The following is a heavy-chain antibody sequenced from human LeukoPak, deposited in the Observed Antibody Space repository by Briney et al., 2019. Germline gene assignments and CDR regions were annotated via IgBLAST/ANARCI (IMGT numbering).Heavy chain of an antibody. J-gene: IGHJ6*03. Sequence: SETLSLTCTVSGGSISSYYWSWIRQPPGKGLEWIGYIYTSGSTNYNPSLKSRVTISVDTSKNQFSLKLSSVTAADTAVYYCATHAELLYYMDVWGKGTTVTVSS. CDR1: GGSISSYY. D-gene: IGHD1-26*01. V-gene: IGHV4-4*09. CDR2: IYTSGST. CDR3: ATHAELLYYMDV.